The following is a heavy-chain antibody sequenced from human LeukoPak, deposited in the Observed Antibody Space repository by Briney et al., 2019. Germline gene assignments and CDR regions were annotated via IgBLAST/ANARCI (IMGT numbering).Heavy chain of an antibody. Sequence: PGGSLRLSCAASGFTFSSYGMHWVRQAPGKGLEWVAVISYDGSNKYYADSVKGRFTISRDNSKNTLYLQMNSLRAEDTAVYYCAKNQDSDWFRANDAFDIWGQGTMVTVSS. V-gene: IGHV3-30*18. J-gene: IGHJ3*02. CDR3: AKNQDSDWFRANDAFDI. CDR1: GFTFSSYG. CDR2: ISYDGSNK. D-gene: IGHD3-9*01.